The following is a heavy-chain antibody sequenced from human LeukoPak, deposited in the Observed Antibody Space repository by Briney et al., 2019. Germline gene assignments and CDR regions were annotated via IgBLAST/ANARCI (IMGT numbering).Heavy chain of an antibody. V-gene: IGHV4-59*01. Sequence: SETLSLTCTVSGGSISSYYWSWIRQPPGKGLEWIGYIYYSGSTNYNPSLRSRVTISVDTSKNQFSLKLSSVTAADTAVYYCARGTFEYCSSTSCPPDYYYYYYMDVWGKGTTVTVSS. CDR2: IYYSGST. D-gene: IGHD2-2*01. CDR1: GGSISSYY. CDR3: ARGTFEYCSSTSCPPDYYYYYYMDV. J-gene: IGHJ6*03.